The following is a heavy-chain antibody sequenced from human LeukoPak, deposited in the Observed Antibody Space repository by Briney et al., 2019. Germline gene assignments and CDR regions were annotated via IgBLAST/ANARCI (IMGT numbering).Heavy chain of an antibody. CDR2: MNPNSGNT. CDR1: GYTFTNYD. J-gene: IGHJ4*02. Sequence: ASVKVSCKASGYTFTNYDTNWVRQASGQRLEWMGWMNPNSGNTGSAQKFQGRVTMTSNTSISTAYMELSSLRSEDTAVYYCARGLRREQQLLRAFDYWGQGTPVTVSS. V-gene: IGHV1-8*01. CDR3: ARGLRREQQLLRAFDY. D-gene: IGHD6-13*01.